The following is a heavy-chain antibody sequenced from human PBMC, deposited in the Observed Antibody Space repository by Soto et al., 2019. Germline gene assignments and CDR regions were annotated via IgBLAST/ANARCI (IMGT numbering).Heavy chain of an antibody. J-gene: IGHJ4*02. CDR3: AREPYYYDSSGFQWYFDY. Sequence: GGSLRLSCAASGFTFSSYSMNWVRQAPGKGLEWVAVISYDGSNKYYADSVKGRFTISRDNSKNTLYLQMNSLRAEDTAVYYCAREPYYYDSSGFQWYFDYWGQGTLVTVSS. CDR1: GFTFSSYS. V-gene: IGHV3-30*03. D-gene: IGHD3-22*01. CDR2: ISYDGSNK.